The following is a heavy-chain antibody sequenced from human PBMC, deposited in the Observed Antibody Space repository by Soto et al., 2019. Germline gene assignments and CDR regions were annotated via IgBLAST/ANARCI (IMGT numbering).Heavy chain of an antibody. V-gene: IGHV3-33*01. CDR2: IWYDGSNK. CDR3: ARDRCSSTSCYVVSRGFSSGWYVFDY. D-gene: IGHD2-2*01. Sequence: QVQLVESGGGVVQPGRSLRLSCAASGFTFSSYGMHWVRQAPGKGLEWVAVIWYDGSNKYYADSVKGRFTISRDNSKNTLYLQMNSLRAEDTAVCYCARDRCSSTSCYVVSRGFSSGWYVFDYWGQGTLVTVSS. J-gene: IGHJ4*02. CDR1: GFTFSSYG.